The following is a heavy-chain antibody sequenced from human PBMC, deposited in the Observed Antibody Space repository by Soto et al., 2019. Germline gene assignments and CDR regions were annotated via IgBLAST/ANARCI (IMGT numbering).Heavy chain of an antibody. Sequence: QVTVKESGPVLVKPTETLTLTCTVSGFSLSNAGLGVSWIRQPPGKALEWLAHIFSNDEKSYSTSLKSRLTISKDTSKSQVVLTMTNMYPVDTATYYFASTYRASWYWFDPWGQGTLVTVSS. CDR1: GFSLSNAGLG. CDR3: ASTYRASWYWFDP. V-gene: IGHV2-26*04. J-gene: IGHJ5*02. D-gene: IGHD1-26*01. CDR2: IFSNDEK.